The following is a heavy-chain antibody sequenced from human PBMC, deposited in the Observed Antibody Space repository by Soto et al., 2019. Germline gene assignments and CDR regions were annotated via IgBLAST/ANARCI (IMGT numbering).Heavy chain of an antibody. CDR2: ISSSSSYI. D-gene: IGHD2-15*01. J-gene: IGHJ4*02. Sequence: EVQLVESGGGLVKRGGSLRLSCAASGFTFSSYSMNWVRQAPGKGLEWVSSISSSSSYIYYADSVKGRFTISRDNAKNSLYLQMNSLRAEDTAVYYCARVDCSGGSCYLKNFDYWGQGPWSPSPQ. CDR1: GFTFSSYS. CDR3: ARVDCSGGSCYLKNFDY. V-gene: IGHV3-21*01.